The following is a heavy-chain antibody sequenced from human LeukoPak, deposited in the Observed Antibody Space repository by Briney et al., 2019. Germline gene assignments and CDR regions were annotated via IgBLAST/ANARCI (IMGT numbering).Heavy chain of an antibody. J-gene: IGHJ4*02. Sequence: SETLSLTCTVSGGSISSGDYYWSWIRQPPGKGLEWIGYIYYSGSTYYNPSLKSRVTISVDTSKNQFSLKLSSVTAADTAVYYCARCSYDSSAPHFDYWGQGILVTVSS. D-gene: IGHD3-22*01. CDR2: IYYSGST. V-gene: IGHV4-30-4*01. CDR3: ARCSYDSSAPHFDY. CDR1: GGSISSGDYY.